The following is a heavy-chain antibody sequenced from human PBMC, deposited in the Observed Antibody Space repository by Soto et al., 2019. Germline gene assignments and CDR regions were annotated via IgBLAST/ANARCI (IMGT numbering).Heavy chain of an antibody. CDR3: VRQAARNYFDF. V-gene: IGHV3-11*01. Sequence: QVQLVESGGGLVKPGGSLRLSCAASGFTFSDYHMSWIRQAPGKGLEWVSYIESRGRTISYADSVKGRFTISRDNAKNSLFLQMNSLRAEDTAVYYYVRQAARNYFDFWGQGTLLTVSS. J-gene: IGHJ4*02. D-gene: IGHD6-6*01. CDR2: IESRGRTI. CDR1: GFTFSDYH.